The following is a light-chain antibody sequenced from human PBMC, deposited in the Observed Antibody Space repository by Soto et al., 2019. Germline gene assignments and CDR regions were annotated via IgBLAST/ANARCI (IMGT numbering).Light chain of an antibody. CDR1: SSDVGGYNY. V-gene: IGLV2-14*01. CDR2: DVS. CDR3: SSFTSSFTVI. Sequence: QSVLTQPASVSGSPGQSITISCTGTSSDVGGYNYVTWYQQHPGKAPKLMIYDVSNRPSGVSNRFSGSRSGNTASLIISGLQAEDEADYYCSSFTSSFTVIFGGGTKLTVL. J-gene: IGLJ2*01.